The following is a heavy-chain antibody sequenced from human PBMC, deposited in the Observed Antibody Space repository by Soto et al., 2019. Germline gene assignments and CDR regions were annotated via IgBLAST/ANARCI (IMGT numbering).Heavy chain of an antibody. CDR1: GFTFSSYA. V-gene: IGHV3-23*01. D-gene: IGHD3-10*01. J-gene: IGHJ3*02. CDR3: AKDRHAVLGHFDAFDI. CDR2: ISGSGGIT. Sequence: GGSLRLSCAASGFTFSSYAINWVRQAPGKGLEWVSRISGSGGITHYADSVKGRFTISRDNSKNTLYLQMNSLRAEDTAEYYCAKDRHAVLGHFDAFDIWGQGTMVTVSS.